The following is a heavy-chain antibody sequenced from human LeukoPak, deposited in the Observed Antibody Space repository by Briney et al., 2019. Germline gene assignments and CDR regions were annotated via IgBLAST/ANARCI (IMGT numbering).Heavy chain of an antibody. CDR1: GFTFSRYD. D-gene: IGHD7-27*01. V-gene: IGHV3-13*04. CDR2: IGTAGDT. J-gene: IGHJ6*02. Sequence: GGSLRLSCAASGFTFSRYDMHWVRRRPGKGRAWVSAIGTAGDTYYPDSVKGRFTISRENAKNSLYLRMNSLRDGDTAVYYCARDVSGYGMDVWGQGTTVTVSS. CDR3: ARDVSGYGMDV.